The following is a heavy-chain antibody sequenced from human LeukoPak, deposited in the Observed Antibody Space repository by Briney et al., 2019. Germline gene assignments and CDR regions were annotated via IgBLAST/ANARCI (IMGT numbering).Heavy chain of an antibody. D-gene: IGHD2-2*02. CDR2: ISAYNGNT. CDR3: ARDCSSTSCYTAFDY. V-gene: IGHV1-18*01. J-gene: IGHJ4*02. CDR1: GYTFTSYG. Sequence: ASVKVSCKASGYTFTSYGISWVRQAPGQGLEWMGWISAYNGNTNYAQKLQGRLTMTTDTSTSTAYMELRSLRSDDTAVYYCARDCSSTSCYTAFDYWGQGTLVTVSS.